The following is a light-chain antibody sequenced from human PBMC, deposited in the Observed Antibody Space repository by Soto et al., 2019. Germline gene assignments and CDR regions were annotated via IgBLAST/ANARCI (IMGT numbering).Light chain of an antibody. Sequence: QTVLTQPPSASGTPGQRVTISCSGSSSNIGSNYVYWYQQFPGTAPKLLIYRNNQRPSGVPDRFSGSKSGTSASLAISGLWSEDEADYYCAAWDDSLSGHVVFGGGTKLTVL. CDR3: AAWDDSLSGHVV. CDR1: SSNIGSNY. CDR2: RNN. J-gene: IGLJ2*01. V-gene: IGLV1-47*03.